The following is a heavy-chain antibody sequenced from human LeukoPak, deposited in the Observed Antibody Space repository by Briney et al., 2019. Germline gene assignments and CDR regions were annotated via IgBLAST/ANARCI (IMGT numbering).Heavy chain of an antibody. CDR3: AREQVLWFGELFYDY. Sequence: PGGSLRLSCAASGFTFSSYWMSWVRQAPGKGLEWVANIKQDGSEKYYVDSVKGRFTISRDNAKNSLYLQMNSLRAEDTAVYYCAREQVLWFGELFYDYWGQETLVTVSS. V-gene: IGHV3-7*03. D-gene: IGHD3-10*01. CDR2: IKQDGSEK. J-gene: IGHJ4*02. CDR1: GFTFSSYW.